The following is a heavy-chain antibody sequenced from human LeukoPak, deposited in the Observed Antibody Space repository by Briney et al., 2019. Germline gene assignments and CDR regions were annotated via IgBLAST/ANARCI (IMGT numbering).Heavy chain of an antibody. V-gene: IGHV3-23*01. CDR2: ISGSGGST. D-gene: IGHD4-17*01. CDR3: AKMTTVTISLTYFDY. CDR1: GFTFSSYA. Sequence: GGSLRLSCAASGFTFSSYAMSWVRQAPGKGLEWVSAISGSGGSTYYADSVKGRFTISRDNSKNTLYLQMNSLRAEDTAVYYCAKMTTVTISLTYFDYWGQGTLVTVSS. J-gene: IGHJ4*02.